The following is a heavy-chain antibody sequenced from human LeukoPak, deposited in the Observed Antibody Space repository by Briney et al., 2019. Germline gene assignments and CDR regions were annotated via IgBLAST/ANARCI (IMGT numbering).Heavy chain of an antibody. J-gene: IGHJ6*02. Sequence: ASVKVSCKASGGTFSSYVISWVRQAPGQGLEWMGGIIPIFGTANYAQKFQGRVTITADESTSTAYMELSSLRSEDTAVYYCARDPKNYYDSSGTSYYYYGMDVWGQGTTITVSS. CDR1: GGTFSSYV. CDR2: IIPIFGTA. D-gene: IGHD3-22*01. V-gene: IGHV1-69*13. CDR3: ARDPKNYYDSSGTSYYYYGMDV.